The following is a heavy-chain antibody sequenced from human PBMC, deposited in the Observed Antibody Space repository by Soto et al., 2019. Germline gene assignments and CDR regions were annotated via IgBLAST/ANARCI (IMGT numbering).Heavy chain of an antibody. CDR2: ISYDGSNK. Sequence: GGSLRLSCAASGFTFSSYGMHWVRQAPGKGLEWVAVISYDGSNKYYADSVKGRFTISRDSSKNTLYLQMNSLRAEDTAVYYCAKEFGEFYYYYGMDVWGQGTTVTVSS. J-gene: IGHJ6*02. D-gene: IGHD3-10*01. CDR1: GFTFSSYG. CDR3: AKEFGEFYYYYGMDV. V-gene: IGHV3-30*18.